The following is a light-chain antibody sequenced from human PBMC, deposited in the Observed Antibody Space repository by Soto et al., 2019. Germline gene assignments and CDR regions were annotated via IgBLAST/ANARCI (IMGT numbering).Light chain of an antibody. Sequence: SALTQPASVSGSPGQSITISCTGTSSDVGGYNYVSWYQQHPGKAPKLMIYEVSNRPSGVSNRFSGSKSGNTASLTISGLQAEDEADYYCSSYTSSSTLYVLGTGTKLTVL. V-gene: IGLV2-14*01. CDR2: EVS. CDR3: SSYTSSSTLYV. J-gene: IGLJ1*01. CDR1: SSDVGGYNY.